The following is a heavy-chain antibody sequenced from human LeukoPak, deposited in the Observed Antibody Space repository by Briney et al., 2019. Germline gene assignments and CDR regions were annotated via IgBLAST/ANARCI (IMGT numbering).Heavy chain of an antibody. Sequence: PGGSLRLSCAASGFTFSSYGMHWVRQAPGKGLEWVAVISYDGSNKYYADSVKGRFTISRDNSKNTLYLQMNSLRAEDTAVYYCAKTNLGYCSSTICHGKDNWGQGTLVTVSS. CDR1: GFTFSSYG. CDR3: AKTNLGYCSSTICHGKDN. J-gene: IGHJ4*02. V-gene: IGHV3-30*18. CDR2: ISYDGSNK. D-gene: IGHD2-2*01.